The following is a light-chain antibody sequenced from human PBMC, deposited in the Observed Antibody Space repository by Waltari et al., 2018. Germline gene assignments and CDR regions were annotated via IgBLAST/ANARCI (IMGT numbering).Light chain of an antibody. CDR1: SNDVGASNF. CDR3: SSFTDTHTLL. J-gene: IGLJ2*01. V-gene: IGLV2-14*03. CDR2: DVT. Sequence: QSALTQPASVSVSPGQSITISCTGTSNDVGASNFVSWYQQHPGRAPQLIIYDVTERPSGISYRFSGSKSANTASLTISGLLPEDEAIYYCSSFTDTHTLLFGGGTTVTVL.